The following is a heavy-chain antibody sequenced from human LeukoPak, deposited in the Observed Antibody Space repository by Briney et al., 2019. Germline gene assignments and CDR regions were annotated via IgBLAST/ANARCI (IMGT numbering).Heavy chain of an antibody. CDR2: IYSGGST. CDR1: GFNVSTNY. J-gene: IGHJ4*02. Sequence: PGGSLRLSCAASGFNVSTNYMSWVRQAPGKGLEWVSVIYSGGSTYYADSVKGRFTISRDNSKNTLYLQMNSLRAEDTAVYYCAHLPDLEMATIIDYWGQGTLVTVSS. D-gene: IGHD5-24*01. V-gene: IGHV3-66*02. CDR3: AHLPDLEMATIIDY.